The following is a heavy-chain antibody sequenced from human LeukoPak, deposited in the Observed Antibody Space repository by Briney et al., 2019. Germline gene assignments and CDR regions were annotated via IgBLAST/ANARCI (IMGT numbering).Heavy chain of an antibody. V-gene: IGHV4-59*01. CDR2: IYYSGST. D-gene: IGHD3-9*01. Sequence: KASETLSLTCTVSGGSISSYYWSWIRQPPGKGLEWIGYIYYSGSTNYNPSLKSRVTISVDTSKNQFSLKLSSVTAADTAVYYCARGSGYSPFDYWGQGTLVTVSS. J-gene: IGHJ4*02. CDR1: GGSISSYY. CDR3: ARGSGYSPFDY.